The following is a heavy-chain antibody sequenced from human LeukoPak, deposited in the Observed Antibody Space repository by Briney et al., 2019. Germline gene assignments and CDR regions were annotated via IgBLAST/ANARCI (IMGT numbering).Heavy chain of an antibody. Sequence: SQTLSLTCAISGDSVSRNSATWNWIRQSPSRGLEWLGRTYYRSKRYNDYAVSVKSRITINPDTSKNQFSLQLNSVTPEDTAVYYCARGDVLRYFDWLPSTYYYYYMDVWGKGTTVTISS. V-gene: IGHV6-1*01. CDR3: ARGDVLRYFDWLPSTYYYYYMDV. CDR1: GDSVSRNSAT. CDR2: TYYRSKRYN. D-gene: IGHD3-9*01. J-gene: IGHJ6*03.